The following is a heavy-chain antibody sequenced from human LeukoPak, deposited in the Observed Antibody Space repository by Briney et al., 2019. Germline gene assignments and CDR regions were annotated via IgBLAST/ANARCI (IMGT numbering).Heavy chain of an antibody. D-gene: IGHD6-19*01. CDR3: ATDPGYSSGWYGY. CDR2: IYYSGST. V-gene: IGHV4-59*12. CDR1: GGSISSYY. Sequence: SETLSLTCTVSGGSISSYYWSWIRQPPGKGLEWIGYIYYSGSTNYNPSLKSRVTISVDTSKNQFSLKLSSVTAADTAVYYCATDPGYSSGWYGYWGQGTLVTVSS. J-gene: IGHJ4*02.